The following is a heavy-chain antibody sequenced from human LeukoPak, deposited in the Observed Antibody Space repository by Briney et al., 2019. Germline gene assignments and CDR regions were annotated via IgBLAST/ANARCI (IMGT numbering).Heavy chain of an antibody. D-gene: IGHD3-10*01. CDR3: ARVTMVRGVIINSE. V-gene: IGHV4-59*01. Sequence: SETLSLTCTVSGGSISSYYWSWIRQPPGKGLEWIGYIYYSGSTNYNPSLKSRVTISVDTSKNQFSLKLSSVTAADTAVYYCARVTMVRGVIINSERGQGTLVTVSS. CDR1: GGSISSYY. CDR2: IYYSGST. J-gene: IGHJ4*02.